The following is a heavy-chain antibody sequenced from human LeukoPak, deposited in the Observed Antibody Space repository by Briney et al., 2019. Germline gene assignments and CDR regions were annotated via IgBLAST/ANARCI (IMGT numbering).Heavy chain of an antibody. Sequence: KASETLSLTCTVSGGSISSYYWSWIRQPPGKGLEWIGYIYYSGSANYNPSLKSRITISVDTSKNQFSLRLTSVTAADTAVYYCARERLAMLRGVIPKEAWGWFDPWGQGTLVTVSS. CDR2: IYYSGSA. CDR1: GGSISSYY. CDR3: ARERLAMLRGVIPKEAWGWFDP. D-gene: IGHD3-10*01. V-gene: IGHV4-59*01. J-gene: IGHJ5*02.